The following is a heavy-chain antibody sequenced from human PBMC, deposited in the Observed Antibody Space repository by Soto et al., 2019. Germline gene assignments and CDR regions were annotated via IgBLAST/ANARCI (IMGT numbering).Heavy chain of an antibody. Sequence: GASVKVSCKASGYTFTGYYMHWVRQAPGQGLEWMGWINPNSGGTNYAQKFQGWVTMTRDTSISTAYMELSRLRSDDTAVHYCARDGTYYYGSDTYYGMDVWGQGTTVTVSS. J-gene: IGHJ6*02. CDR2: INPNSGGT. V-gene: IGHV1-2*04. D-gene: IGHD3-10*01. CDR1: GYTFTGYY. CDR3: ARDGTYYYGSDTYYGMDV.